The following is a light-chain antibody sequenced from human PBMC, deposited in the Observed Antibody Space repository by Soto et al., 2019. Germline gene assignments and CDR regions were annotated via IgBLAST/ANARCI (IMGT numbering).Light chain of an antibody. CDR2: SPT. Sequence: QTVVTQEPSFSLSPGGTVTLTCGLSSGSVSSDSYPTWFQQTPGRAPPTLIPSPTIRSSGVPDRFSGSILGDKAALTITGDQKDDESDYYCVLYMSSGIWVFGGGTKLTVL. CDR1: SGSVSSDSY. V-gene: IGLV8-61*01. CDR3: VLYMSSGIWV. J-gene: IGLJ3*02.